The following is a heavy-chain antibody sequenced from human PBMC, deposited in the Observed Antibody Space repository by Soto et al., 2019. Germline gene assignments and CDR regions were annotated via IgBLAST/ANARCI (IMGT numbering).Heavy chain of an antibody. CDR3: ARLAGALGYCSGGSCYMPAPDY. Sequence: PSETLSLTCTVSGGSISSYYWSWIRQPPGKGLEWIGYIYFSGSTNYNPSLKSRFTISVDTSKNQFSLKLSSVTAADTAVYYCARLAGALGYCSGGSCYMPAPDYWGQGTLVTVSS. CDR2: IYFSGST. J-gene: IGHJ4*02. CDR1: GGSISSYY. V-gene: IGHV4-59*08. D-gene: IGHD2-15*01.